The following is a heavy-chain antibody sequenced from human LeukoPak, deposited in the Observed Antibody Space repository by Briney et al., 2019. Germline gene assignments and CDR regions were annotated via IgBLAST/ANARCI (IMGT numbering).Heavy chain of an antibody. Sequence: GGSLRLSCAASGFTVSSNYMTWVRQAPGKGLEWVSVIYSGGSAYYADSVKGRFTVSRDNSKNTLYLQMNGLRAEDTAVYFCASTTRGGTYYYYMDVWGKGTTVTISS. D-gene: IGHD1-1*01. CDR1: GFTVSSNY. J-gene: IGHJ6*03. CDR3: ASTTRGGTYYYYMDV. CDR2: IYSGGSA. V-gene: IGHV3-53*01.